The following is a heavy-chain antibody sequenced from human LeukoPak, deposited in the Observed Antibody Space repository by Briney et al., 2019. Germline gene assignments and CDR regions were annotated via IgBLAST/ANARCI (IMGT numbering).Heavy chain of an antibody. J-gene: IGHJ4*02. CDR2: INWNGGST. V-gene: IGHV3-20*04. CDR3: ARGLRFLEWLSGFDY. CDR1: GFTFDDYG. D-gene: IGHD3-3*01. Sequence: PGGSLRLSCAASGFTFDDYGTSWVRQAPGKGLEWVSGINWNGGSTGYADSVKGRFTISRDNAKNSLYLQMNSLRAEDKALYYCARGLRFLEWLSGFDYWGQGTLVTVSS.